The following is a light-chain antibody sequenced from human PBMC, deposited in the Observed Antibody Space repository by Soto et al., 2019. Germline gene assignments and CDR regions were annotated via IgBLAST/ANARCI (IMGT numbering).Light chain of an antibody. V-gene: IGKV3-15*01. CDR3: QQYNTWPPWT. CDR2: GAS. Sequence: EIVMTQSPATLSVSPGESATLSCRASHSVSNDLAWYQQKPGQTPRLLIYGASTRATGVPARFSGSGAGTEFTLTISSLQSEDFAVYYCQQYNTWPPWTFGQGTKVEIK. J-gene: IGKJ1*01. CDR1: HSVSND.